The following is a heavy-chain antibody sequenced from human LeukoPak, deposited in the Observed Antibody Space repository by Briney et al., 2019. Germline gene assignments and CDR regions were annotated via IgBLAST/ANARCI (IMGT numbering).Heavy chain of an antibody. Sequence: SETLSLTCTVSGGSISSYFWTWVRQAPGKGLEWIGYIYYSGGTNYNPSLKSRVTISVDMSRNQISLNLSSVTPADTAVYYCAREVRESSSSFDIWGQGTMVIVSS. V-gene: IGHV4-59*01. CDR1: GGSISSYF. CDR2: IYYSGGT. D-gene: IGHD6-6*01. CDR3: AREVRESSSSFDI. J-gene: IGHJ3*02.